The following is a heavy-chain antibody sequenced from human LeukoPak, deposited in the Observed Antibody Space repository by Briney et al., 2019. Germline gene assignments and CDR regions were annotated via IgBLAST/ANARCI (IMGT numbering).Heavy chain of an antibody. CDR3: ARAVIVGYDSSGYRQYYFDY. D-gene: IGHD3-22*01. Sequence: ASVKVSCKASGYTFTSYGISWVRQAPGQGLEWMGWISAYNGNTNYAQKLQGRVTMTTDTSTSTAYMELRSLRSDDTAVYYSARAVIVGYDSSGYRQYYFDYWGQGTLVTVSS. CDR1: GYTFTSYG. V-gene: IGHV1-18*01. CDR2: ISAYNGNT. J-gene: IGHJ4*02.